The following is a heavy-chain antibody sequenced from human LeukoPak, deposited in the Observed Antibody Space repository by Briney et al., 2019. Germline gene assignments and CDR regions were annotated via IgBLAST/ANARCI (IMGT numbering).Heavy chain of an antibody. CDR2: IIPILGIA. CDR1: GGIFSSYA. Sequence: GASVKVSCKASGGIFSSYAISWVRQAPGQGLEWMGRIIPILGIANYAQKFQGRVTITADKSTSTAYMELSSLRSEDTAVYYCARDPGITMVRGVNTYWGQGTLVTVSS. D-gene: IGHD3-10*01. V-gene: IGHV1-69*04. CDR3: ARDPGITMVRGVNTY. J-gene: IGHJ4*02.